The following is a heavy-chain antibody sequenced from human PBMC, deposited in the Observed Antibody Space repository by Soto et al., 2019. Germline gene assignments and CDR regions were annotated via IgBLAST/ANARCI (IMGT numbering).Heavy chain of an antibody. D-gene: IGHD3-3*01. J-gene: IGHJ5*02. V-gene: IGHV1-8*01. CDR3: ATYDFWSGYYPS. Sequence: ASVKVSCKASGYTFTSYDINWVRQATVQGLEWMGWMNPNSGNTGYAQKLQGRVTMTRNTSISTAYMELSSLRSEDTAVYYCATYDFWSGYYPSWGQGTLVTVSS. CDR1: GYTFTSYD. CDR2: MNPNSGNT.